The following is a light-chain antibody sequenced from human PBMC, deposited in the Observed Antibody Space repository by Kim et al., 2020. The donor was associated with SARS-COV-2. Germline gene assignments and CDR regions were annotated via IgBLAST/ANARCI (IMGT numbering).Light chain of an antibody. V-gene: IGKV3-20*01. CDR3: QHYGISPMYT. CDR1: QSVSSNS. Sequence: EIVLTQSPGTLSLSPGERATLSCRASQSVSSNSLAWYQQKPGQAPRLFIYGASSRAAGIPDRFSGSGSATDFTLTISRLEPEDIAVYYCQHYGISPMYTFGQGTKLEI. CDR2: GAS. J-gene: IGKJ2*01.